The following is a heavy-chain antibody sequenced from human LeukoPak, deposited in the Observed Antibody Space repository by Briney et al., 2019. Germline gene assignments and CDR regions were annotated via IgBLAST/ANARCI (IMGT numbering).Heavy chain of an antibody. CDR1: GDSISSYY. CDR3: ARVIWVVRTRAFDI. J-gene: IGHJ3*02. CDR2: IYYSGST. D-gene: IGHD3-22*01. V-gene: IGHV4-59*01. Sequence: SETLSLTCTVSGDSISSYYWSWIRQPPGKGLEWIGYIYYSGSTNYNPSLKSRVTISVDTSKNQFSLKLSSVTAADTAVYYCARVIWVVRTRAFDIWGQGTMVTVSS.